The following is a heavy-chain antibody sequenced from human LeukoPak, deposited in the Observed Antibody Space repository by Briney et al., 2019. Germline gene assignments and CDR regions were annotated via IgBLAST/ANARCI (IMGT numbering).Heavy chain of an antibody. D-gene: IGHD2-2*01. CDR3: AKDVVVGPASNPYY. V-gene: IGHV3-23*01. CDR1: GFTFSSYA. CDR2: ISGSGGST. Sequence: SGGSLRLSCAASGFTFSSYAMSWVRQAPGKGLEWVSAISGSGGSTYYADSVKGRFTISRDNSKNTLCLQMNSLRAEDTAVYYCAKDVVVGPASNPYYLGQGTLVTVSS. J-gene: IGHJ4*02.